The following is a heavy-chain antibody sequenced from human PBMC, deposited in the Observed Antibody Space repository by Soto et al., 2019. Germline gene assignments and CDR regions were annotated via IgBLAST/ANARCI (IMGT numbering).Heavy chain of an antibody. CDR1: GFTFSSYS. V-gene: IGHV3-21*01. J-gene: IGHJ6*01. CDR2: ISSSSSYI. D-gene: IGHD6-6*01. CDR3: ARGGDSSSSFYYYYGMDV. Sequence: GGSLRLSCAASGFTFSSYSMNWVRQAPGKGLEWVSSISSSSSYIYYADSVKGRFTISRDNAKNSLYLQMNSLRAEDTAVYYCARGGDSSSSFYYYYGMDVWGQGTTVTVST.